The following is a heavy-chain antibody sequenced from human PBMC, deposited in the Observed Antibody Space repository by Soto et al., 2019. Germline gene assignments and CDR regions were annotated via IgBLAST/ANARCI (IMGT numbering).Heavy chain of an antibody. J-gene: IGHJ6*02. Sequence: QIPLVQSGAEVQTPGASVPVSCKVSGDTFMHYGFTWVRPAPGQGLEWMGWISAYNDETNYAQNVQGRVTMTTDTATTTVYMELRSVRSDDTAVYYCARVMVRLFGSGGSRPNGSDVCGQGTTVNV. CDR1: GDTFMHYG. V-gene: IGHV1-18*01. D-gene: IGHD3-10*01. CDR3: ARVMVRLFGSGGSRPNGSDV. CDR2: ISAYNDET.